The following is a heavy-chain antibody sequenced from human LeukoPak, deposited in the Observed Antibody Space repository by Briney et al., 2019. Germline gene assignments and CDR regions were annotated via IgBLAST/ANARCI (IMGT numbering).Heavy chain of an antibody. V-gene: IGHV3-48*03. J-gene: IGHJ5*02. CDR3: AKGVSGYYQYNWFDP. Sequence: PGGSLRLSCTASGLTFSSYEMNWVRQAPGKGLEWISYISSSGNAIHYAESVKGRFTISRDNSKNTLYLQMNSLRAEDTAVYYCAKGVSGYYQYNWFDPWGQGTLVTVSS. CDR1: GLTFSSYE. D-gene: IGHD3-22*01. CDR2: ISSSGNAI.